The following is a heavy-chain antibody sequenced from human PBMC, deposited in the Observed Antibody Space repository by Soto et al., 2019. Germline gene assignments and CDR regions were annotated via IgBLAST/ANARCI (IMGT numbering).Heavy chain of an antibody. CDR2: ISGSGGST. V-gene: IGHV3-23*01. J-gene: IGHJ3*02. CDR1: GLTFGSYA. CDR3: AKTGETAEPFEGVADDAFDI. D-gene: IGHD6-19*01. Sequence: GGSLRLSCAASGLTFGSYAMIWVRQAPGKGLEWVSAISGSGGSTYYADSVKGRFTISRGNSKNTLYLQMNSLRAEDTAVYYCAKTGETAEPFEGVADDAFDIWGQGTMVTVSS.